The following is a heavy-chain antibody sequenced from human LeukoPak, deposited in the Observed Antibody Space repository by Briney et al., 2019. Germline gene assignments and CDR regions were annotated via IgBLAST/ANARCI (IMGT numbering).Heavy chain of an antibody. Sequence: SETLSLTCAVYGGSFSGCYWSWIRQPPGKGLEWIGEINHSGSTNYNPSLKSRVTISVDTSKNQFSLKLSSVTAADTAVYYCARDEYCSGGSCRPFDYWGQGTLVTVSS. V-gene: IGHV4-34*01. D-gene: IGHD2-15*01. CDR3: ARDEYCSGGSCRPFDY. J-gene: IGHJ4*02. CDR2: INHSGST. CDR1: GGSFSGCY.